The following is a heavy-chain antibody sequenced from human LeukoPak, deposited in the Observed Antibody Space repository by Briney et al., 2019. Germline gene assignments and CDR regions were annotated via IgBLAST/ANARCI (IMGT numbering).Heavy chain of an antibody. J-gene: IGHJ4*02. V-gene: IGHV3-66*01. Sequence: PGGSLRLSCAASGFTVSSNYTSWVRQAPGKGLEWVSVIYSGGSTYYADSVKGRFTISRDNSKNTLYLQMNSLRAEDTAVYYCARVVGPSSYDYWGQGTLVTVSS. CDR2: IYSGGST. CDR1: GFTVSSNY. D-gene: IGHD2-2*01. CDR3: ARVVGPSSYDY.